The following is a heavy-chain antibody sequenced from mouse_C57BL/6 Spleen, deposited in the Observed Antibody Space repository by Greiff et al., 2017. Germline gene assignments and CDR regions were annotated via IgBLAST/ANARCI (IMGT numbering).Heavy chain of an antibody. CDR3: AREDYGSSHAYAMDY. D-gene: IGHD1-1*01. J-gene: IGHJ4*01. V-gene: IGHV1-52*01. CDR1: GYTFTSYR. CDR2: IDPSDSET. Sequence: VQLQQPGAELVRPGSSVKLSCKASGYTFTSYRMHWVKQRPIQGLEWIGNIDPSDSETHYNQKFKDKATLTVDKSSSTAYMQLSSLTSEDSAVYYCAREDYGSSHAYAMDYWGQGTSVTVSS.